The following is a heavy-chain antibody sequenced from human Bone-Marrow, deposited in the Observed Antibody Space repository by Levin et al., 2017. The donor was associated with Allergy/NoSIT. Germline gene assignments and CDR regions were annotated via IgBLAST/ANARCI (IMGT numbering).Heavy chain of an antibody. CDR3: AKDVYSNEPYQYMDV. J-gene: IGHJ6*03. CDR1: GFTFSSYG. Sequence: GESLKISCAASGFTFSSYGIHWVRQAPGKGLEWVAVTSDDGSNKYYAGSVKGRFTISRDNSKNTLYLQMNSLRAEDTAVYYCAKDVYSNEPYQYMDVWGKGTTVTVSS. D-gene: IGHD4-11*01. CDR2: TSDDGSNK. V-gene: IGHV3-30*18.